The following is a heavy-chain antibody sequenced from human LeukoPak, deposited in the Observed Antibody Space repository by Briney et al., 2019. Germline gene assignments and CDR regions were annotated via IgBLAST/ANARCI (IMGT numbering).Heavy chain of an antibody. J-gene: IGHJ4*02. Sequence: SETLSLTCTVSGGSISGYYWSWIRQPPGKGLEWIGYIYYSGSTNYNPPLKSRVTISVDTSKNQFSLKISSVTAADTAVYYCARHARGSGWSEVFDYWGQGTLVSVSS. CDR2: IYYSGST. D-gene: IGHD6-19*01. CDR3: ARHARGSGWSEVFDY. V-gene: IGHV4-59*01. CDR1: GGSISGYY.